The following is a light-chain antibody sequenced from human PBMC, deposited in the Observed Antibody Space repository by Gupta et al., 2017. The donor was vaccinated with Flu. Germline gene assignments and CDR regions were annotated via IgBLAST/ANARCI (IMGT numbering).Light chain of an antibody. CDR1: SGHSSYI. Sequence: PVLTPSSSASASLGSSVKLTCTLSSGHSSYIIAWHQQQPGNAPRYLMKLEGSGSYNKGSGVPDRFSGSSSGADRYLTISNLQSEDEADYYCETWDSNSWVFGGGTKLTVL. CDR2: LEGSGSY. CDR3: ETWDSNSWV. V-gene: IGLV4-60*03. J-gene: IGLJ3*02.